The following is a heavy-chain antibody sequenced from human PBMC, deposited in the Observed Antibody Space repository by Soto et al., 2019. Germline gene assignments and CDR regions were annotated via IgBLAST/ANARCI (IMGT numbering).Heavy chain of an antibody. CDR1: GSTFSSYT. V-gene: IGHV1-69*02. J-gene: IGHJ4*02. Sequence: QVQLVQSGAEVKKPGSSVKVSCKASGSTFSSYTISWVRQAPGQGLEWMGRIIPILGIANYAQKFQGRVTITADKSTSTAYMELSSLRSEDTAVYYCARWSVSGSSTTGDYWGQGTLVTVSS. CDR2: IIPILGIA. D-gene: IGHD6-13*01. CDR3: ARWSVSGSSTTGDY.